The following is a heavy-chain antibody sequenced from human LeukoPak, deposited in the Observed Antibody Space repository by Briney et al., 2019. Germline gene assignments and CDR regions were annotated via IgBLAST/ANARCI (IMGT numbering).Heavy chain of an antibody. Sequence: GGSLRLSCAASGFSFKDYNMHWARQAPGKGLEWVAVITYDGSNKYYTDSVKGRFTISRDNSKSTLYLQMNSLRAEDTAVYYCAKVRWDNSGWYYLDDWGQGTLVTVSS. CDR1: GFSFKDYN. J-gene: IGHJ4*02. V-gene: IGHV3-30*18. D-gene: IGHD6-19*01. CDR3: AKVRWDNSGWYYLDD. CDR2: ITYDGSNK.